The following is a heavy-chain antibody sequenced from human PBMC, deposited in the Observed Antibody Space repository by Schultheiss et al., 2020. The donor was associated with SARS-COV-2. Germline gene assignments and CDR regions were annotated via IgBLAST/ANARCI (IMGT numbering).Heavy chain of an antibody. Sequence: GGSLRLSCAASGFTFSSYGMHWVRQAPGKGLEWVSAISGSGGSTYYADSVKGRFTISRDNAKNSLYLQMNSLRDEDTAVYYCARLGCSSTSCYTTDYWGQGTLVTVSS. J-gene: IGHJ4*02. CDR1: GFTFSSYG. CDR3: ARLGCSSTSCYTTDY. CDR2: ISGSGGST. D-gene: IGHD2-2*02. V-gene: IGHV3-48*02.